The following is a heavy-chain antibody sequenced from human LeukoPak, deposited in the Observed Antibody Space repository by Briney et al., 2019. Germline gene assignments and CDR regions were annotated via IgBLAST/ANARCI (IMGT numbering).Heavy chain of an antibody. V-gene: IGHV1-8*01. J-gene: IGHJ6*02. CDR3: ARRDSSGWYSYYYYYGMDV. D-gene: IGHD6-19*01. CDR2: MNPNSGNT. CDR1: GYTFTSYD. Sequence: GASVKVSCKASGYTFTSYDINWVRQATGQGLEWMGWMNPNSGNTGYAQKLQGRVTMTRNTSISTAYMELSSLRSEDTAVYYCARRDSSGWYSYYYYYGMDVWGQGTTVTVSS.